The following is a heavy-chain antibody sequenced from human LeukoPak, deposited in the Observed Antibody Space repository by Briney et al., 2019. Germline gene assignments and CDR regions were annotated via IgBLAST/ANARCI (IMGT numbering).Heavy chain of an antibody. J-gene: IGHJ3*02. Sequence: PGGSLRLSCAASGFTFTTYWMTWVRQAPGKWLEWVATIKQDGSEKYYVDSVKGRFTISRDNAKNSLYLQMNSLRAEDTAVYYCARDRHMGSSSWYGSGPYAFDIWGQGTMVTVSS. V-gene: IGHV3-7*01. D-gene: IGHD6-13*01. CDR2: IKQDGSEK. CDR1: GFTFTTYW. CDR3: ARDRHMGSSSWYGSGPYAFDI.